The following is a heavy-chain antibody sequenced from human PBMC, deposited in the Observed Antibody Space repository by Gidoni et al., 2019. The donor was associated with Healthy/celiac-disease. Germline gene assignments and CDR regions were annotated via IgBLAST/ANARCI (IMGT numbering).Heavy chain of an antibody. CDR1: GFTFDDYA. CDR3: AKDARGEDYFDY. CDR2: ISWNSGSI. V-gene: IGHV3-9*01. J-gene: IGHJ4*02. D-gene: IGHD2-21*01. Sequence: EVQLVESGGGLVQPGRSLSPSCASSGFTFDDYAMHWVRQAPGKGLGWVSGISWNSGSIGYADSVKGRFTISRDNAKNSLYLQMNSLRAEDTALYYCAKDARGEDYFDYWGQGTLVTVSS.